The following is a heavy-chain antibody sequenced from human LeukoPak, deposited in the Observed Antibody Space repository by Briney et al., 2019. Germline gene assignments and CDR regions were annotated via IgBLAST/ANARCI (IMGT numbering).Heavy chain of an antibody. CDR2: FYYSGST. J-gene: IGHJ4*02. V-gene: IGHV4-61*01. CDR3: ARRRTGDQGYYFDY. CDR1: GGSVSSGRYY. Sequence: SETLSLTCTVSGGSVSSGRYYWSWIRQPPGKGLEWIGYFYYSGSTNYNPSLKTRVTISVDTSKNQFSLKVSSVTAADTAVYYCARRRTGDQGYYFDYWGQGTLVTVSS. D-gene: IGHD1-1*01.